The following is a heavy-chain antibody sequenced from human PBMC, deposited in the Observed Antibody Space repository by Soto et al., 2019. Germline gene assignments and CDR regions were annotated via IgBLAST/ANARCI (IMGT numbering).Heavy chain of an antibody. V-gene: IGHV3-30*18. Sequence: QVQLVESGGGVVQPGRSLRLSCAASGFTFSSYGMHWVRQAPGKGLEWVAVISYDGSNKYYADSVKGRFTISRDNSKNTLYLQMNSLRAEDTAVYYCAKDQTTYGEYVPPDYWGQGTLVTVSS. J-gene: IGHJ4*02. CDR2: ISYDGSNK. D-gene: IGHD4-17*01. CDR1: GFTFSSYG. CDR3: AKDQTTYGEYVPPDY.